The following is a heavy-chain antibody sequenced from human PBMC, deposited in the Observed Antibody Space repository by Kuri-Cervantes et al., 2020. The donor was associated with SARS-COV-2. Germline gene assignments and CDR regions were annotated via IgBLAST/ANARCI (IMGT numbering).Heavy chain of an antibody. CDR2: INQDGSAK. CDR1: GFTFRSYW. D-gene: IGHD5-18*01. V-gene: IGHV3-7*02. Sequence: GESLKISCAGSGFTFRSYWMSWVRQAPGKGLDYVAKINQDGSAKYYVDSVKGRFTISRDNTEGSLYLQVNSLRAEDTAVYYCVCDTNRVKVYWGQGTLVTVSS. CDR3: VCDTNRVKVY. J-gene: IGHJ4*02.